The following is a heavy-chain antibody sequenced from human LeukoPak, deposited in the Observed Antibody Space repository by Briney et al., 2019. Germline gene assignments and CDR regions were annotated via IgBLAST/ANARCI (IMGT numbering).Heavy chain of an antibody. D-gene: IGHD2-2*02. Sequence: PGGSLRLSCAASGFTFSSYGMHWVRQAPGKGLEWVAFIRYDGSNKYYADSVKGRFTISRDNSKNTLYLQMNSLRAEDTAVYYCARASDSELGYCSSTSCYTFDYWGQGTLVTVSS. J-gene: IGHJ4*02. CDR1: GFTFSSYG. CDR3: ARASDSELGYCSSTSCYTFDY. V-gene: IGHV3-30*02. CDR2: IRYDGSNK.